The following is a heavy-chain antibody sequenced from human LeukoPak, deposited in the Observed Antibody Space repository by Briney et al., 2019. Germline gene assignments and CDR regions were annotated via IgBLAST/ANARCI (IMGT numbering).Heavy chain of an antibody. D-gene: IGHD3-9*01. V-gene: IGHV4-34*01. CDR3: ARLVRRGRGDWFDP. Sequence: SETLSLTCAVYGGSFSGYYWSWIRQPPGKGLEWIGEINHSGSTNYNPSLKSRVTISVDTSKNQFSLKLSSVTAADTAVYYCARLVRRGRGDWFDPWGQGTLVTVSS. CDR2: INHSGST. CDR1: GGSFSGYY. J-gene: IGHJ5*02.